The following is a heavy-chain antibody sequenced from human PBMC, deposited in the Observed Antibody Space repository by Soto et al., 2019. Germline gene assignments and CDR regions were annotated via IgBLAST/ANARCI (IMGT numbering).Heavy chain of an antibody. Sequence: QLQLQESGPGLVKPSETLSLTCTVSGGSISSSSYYWGWIRQPPGKGLEWIGSIYYSGSTYYNPSLQSRVTISVDTSKNQFALKLSSVTAADTAVYYCAHGYSYGYAGDWGQGTLVTVSS. D-gene: IGHD5-18*01. CDR1: GGSISSSSYY. V-gene: IGHV4-39*01. CDR2: IYYSGST. CDR3: AHGYSYGYAGD. J-gene: IGHJ4*02.